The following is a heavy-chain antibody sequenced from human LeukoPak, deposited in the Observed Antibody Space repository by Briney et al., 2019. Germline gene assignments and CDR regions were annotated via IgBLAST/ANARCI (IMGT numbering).Heavy chain of an antibody. Sequence: GASAKVSCKASGYTFTSYGITWVRQAPGQGLEWMGWISAHNGNTNYAQKFQGRLTMATDTSTNTAYMELRSLRPDDTAVYYCARDFFHGHCSGLTCLLLDYWGQGSLVTVSS. CDR2: ISAHNGNT. J-gene: IGHJ4*02. CDR3: ARDFFHGHCSGLTCLLLDY. D-gene: IGHD2-15*01. CDR1: GYTFTSYG. V-gene: IGHV1-18*01.